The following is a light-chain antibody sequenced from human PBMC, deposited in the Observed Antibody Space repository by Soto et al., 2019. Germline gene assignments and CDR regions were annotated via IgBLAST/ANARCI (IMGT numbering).Light chain of an antibody. CDR3: QKYANSLT. V-gene: IGKV3-20*01. Sequence: EIVLTQSPGTQSLSPGETATLSCSASQSVGSNNLAWYHQKPGQTPRLLIYDASSRATGIPDRFSGSGSGTDFNLTISRLEPEDVAVYYCQKYANSLTFGQGTRLEIE. CDR1: QSVGSNN. CDR2: DAS. J-gene: IGKJ5*01.